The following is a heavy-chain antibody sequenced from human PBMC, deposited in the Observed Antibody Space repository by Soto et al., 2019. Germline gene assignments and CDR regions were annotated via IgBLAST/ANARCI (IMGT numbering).Heavy chain of an antibody. D-gene: IGHD2-2*01. Sequence: ASVKVSCKASGYTFTSYYMHWVRQAPGQGLEWMGIINPSGGSTSYAQKFQGRVTMTRDTSTSTVYMELSSLRSEDTAVYYCARDRVPAAPSYGSNYGKDVWGQGTTVTVSS. V-gene: IGHV1-46*01. CDR3: ARDRVPAAPSYGSNYGKDV. CDR1: GYTFTSYY. CDR2: INPSGGST. J-gene: IGHJ6*02.